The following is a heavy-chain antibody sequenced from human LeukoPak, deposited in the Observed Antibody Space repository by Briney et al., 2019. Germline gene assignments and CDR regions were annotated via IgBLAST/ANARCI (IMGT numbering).Heavy chain of an antibody. CDR2: IYYSGST. CDR3: ARHAGGIAAAGTRPFDY. J-gene: IGHJ4*02. V-gene: IGHV4-39*01. CDR1: GASFSSSTYY. D-gene: IGHD6-13*01. Sequence: LETLSLTCTVSGASFSSSTYYWGWIRQPPGKGLEWIGSIYYSGSTYYNPSLKSRVTMSVDTSKNQFSLKLSSVTAADTAVYYCARHAGGIAAAGTRPFDYWGQGTLVTVSS.